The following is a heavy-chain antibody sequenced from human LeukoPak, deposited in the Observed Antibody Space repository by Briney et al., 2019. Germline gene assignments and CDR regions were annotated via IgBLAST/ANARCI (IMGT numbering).Heavy chain of an antibody. CDR2: ISSSSSYI. D-gene: IGHD3-10*01. Sequence: PGGSLRLSCAASGFTFSSYSMNWVRQAPGMGLEWVSSISSSSSYIYYADSVKGRFTISRDNAKNSLYLQMNSLRAEDTAVYYCARDRLLWFGELLENDYWGQGTLVTVSS. CDR3: ARDRLLWFGELLENDY. CDR1: GFTFSSYS. V-gene: IGHV3-21*01. J-gene: IGHJ4*02.